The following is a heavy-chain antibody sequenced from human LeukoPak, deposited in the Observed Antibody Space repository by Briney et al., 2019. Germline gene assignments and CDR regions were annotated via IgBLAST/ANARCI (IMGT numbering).Heavy chain of an antibody. CDR1: GFTFSDYW. Sequence: GGSLRLSCAASGFTFSDYWMSWVRQAPGKGLEWVANIKQDGSEIYYVASVKGRFTISRDNTKNSLYLQMNSLRAEDTAVYYCARGSTYYDSSGQVPFDYWGQGTLVTVSS. J-gene: IGHJ4*02. D-gene: IGHD3-22*01. V-gene: IGHV3-7*01. CDR3: ARGSTYYDSSGQVPFDY. CDR2: IKQDGSEI.